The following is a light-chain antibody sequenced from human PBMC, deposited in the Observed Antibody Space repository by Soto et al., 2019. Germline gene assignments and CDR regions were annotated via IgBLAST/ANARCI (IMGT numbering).Light chain of an antibody. J-gene: IGKJ1*01. CDR2: GAS. V-gene: IGKV3-20*01. CDR1: QSIRTNY. Sequence: EIVLTQSPGTLSLSPGERATLSCRASQSIRTNYLARYPQKTGQAPRLLIHGASSRATGIADRFIGRGSGTDFTLRFSRLETDDFSVYYGHDYGSTPRTCGQGTKVEIK. CDR3: HDYGSTPRT.